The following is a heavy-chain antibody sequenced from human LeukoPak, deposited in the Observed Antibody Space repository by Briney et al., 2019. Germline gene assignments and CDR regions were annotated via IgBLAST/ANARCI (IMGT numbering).Heavy chain of an antibody. CDR1: GYTFTGYY. Sequence: GASVKVSCKASGYTFTGYYMHWVRQAPGQGLEWMGWINPYSGNTNYAQKVQGRVTMTTDTSTSTAYMELRSLRSDDTAMYFCTRVGGYSPSSTGGNAFDIWGQGTMVTVSS. V-gene: IGHV1-2*02. D-gene: IGHD6-6*01. J-gene: IGHJ3*02. CDR2: INPYSGNT. CDR3: TRVGGYSPSSTGGNAFDI.